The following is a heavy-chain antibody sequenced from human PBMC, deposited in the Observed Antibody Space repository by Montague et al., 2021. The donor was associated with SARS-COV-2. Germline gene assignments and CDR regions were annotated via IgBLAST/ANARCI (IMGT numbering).Heavy chain of an antibody. D-gene: IGHD3-10*01. V-gene: IGHV3-23*01. J-gene: IGHJ6*02. CDR1: GFTFSNSA. CDR3: AKDSYYYGLGYGMDV. CDR2: SSGSDGGT. Sequence: SLRLSCAASGFTFSNSAMNWVRQAPGKGLEWVSGSSGSDGGTHYADPVKGRFTISGDNSKNVLYLQMNSLRAEDTALYYCAKDSYYYGLGYGMDVWGQGTTVTVSS.